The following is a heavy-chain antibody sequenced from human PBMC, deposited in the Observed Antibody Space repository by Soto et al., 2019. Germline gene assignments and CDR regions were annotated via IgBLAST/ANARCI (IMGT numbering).Heavy chain of an antibody. V-gene: IGHV4-59*01. Sequence: PSETLSLTCTVSGGSISSYYWSWIRQPPGKGLEWIGYIYYSGSTYYNPSLKSRVTVSVDTSKNQFSLKLSSVTAADTAVYYCARDSPDYGDYGGSCSDPWGKETLFTLYS. D-gene: IGHD4-17*01. CDR3: ARDSPDYGDYGGSCSDP. J-gene: IGHJ5*02. CDR1: GGSISSYY. CDR2: IYYSGST.